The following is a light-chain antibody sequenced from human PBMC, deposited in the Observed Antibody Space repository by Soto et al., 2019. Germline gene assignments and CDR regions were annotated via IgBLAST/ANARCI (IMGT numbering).Light chain of an antibody. CDR2: DVN. CDR1: SSDVGSYNY. J-gene: IGLJ3*02. CDR3: SSYTITSVM. Sequence: QSALTQPASVSGSPGQSITISCAGTSSDVGSYNYVSWYQQHPGRAPKLIIHDVNNRPSGITNRFSGSKSGNTPSLTISGLQAEDEADYYCSSYTITSVMFGGGTKLTVL. V-gene: IGLV2-14*03.